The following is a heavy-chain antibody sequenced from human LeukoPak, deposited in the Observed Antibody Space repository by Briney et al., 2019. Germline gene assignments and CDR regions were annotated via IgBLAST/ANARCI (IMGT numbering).Heavy chain of an antibody. Sequence: GGSLRRSCAASGFTFSSYGMSWIRQAPGKGLEWVSVIYSGGSAYYADSVKGRFTISRDNSKNTLYLQMNSLRAEDTAVYYCARGSGSYVSLDPEYFQHWGQGTLVTVSS. J-gene: IGHJ1*01. CDR1: GFTFSSYG. CDR3: ARGSGSYVSLDPEYFQH. D-gene: IGHD1-26*01. CDR2: IYSGGSA. V-gene: IGHV3-66*01.